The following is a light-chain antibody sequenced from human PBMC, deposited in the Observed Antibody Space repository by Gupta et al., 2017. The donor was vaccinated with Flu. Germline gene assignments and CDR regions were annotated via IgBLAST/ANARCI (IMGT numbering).Light chain of an antibody. CDR2: KDT. V-gene: IGLV3-1*01. J-gene: IGLJ1*01. Sequence: PSVSVSPGQTASITCSGDNLGDKYACWYQQKQGQSPVLVIYKDTKRPSGIPERFSGSNSGNTATLTISGTQAMDEADYYCQAWDSTTGVFG. CDR3: QAWDSTTGV. CDR1: NLGDKY.